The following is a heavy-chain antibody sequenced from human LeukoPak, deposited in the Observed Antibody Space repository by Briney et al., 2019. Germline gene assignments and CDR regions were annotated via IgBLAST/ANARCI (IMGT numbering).Heavy chain of an antibody. V-gene: IGHV3-7*03. CDR2: IKQDGSER. Sequence: PGGSLRLSCVVSGLIFGDCWMSWVRQAPGRGLEWVANIKQDGSERYYVDSVKGRFTISRDNAKNSLYLQMNSLRAEDTALYYCAKDAGYYFDYWGQGTLVTVSS. J-gene: IGHJ4*02. D-gene: IGHD6-25*01. CDR3: AKDAGYYFDY. CDR1: GLIFGDCW.